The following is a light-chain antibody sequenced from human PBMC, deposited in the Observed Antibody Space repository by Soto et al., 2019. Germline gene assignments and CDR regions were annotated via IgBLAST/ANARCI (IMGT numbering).Light chain of an antibody. V-gene: IGLV2-14*01. CDR3: GSYTGSITYV. CDR1: TSDVGGYNY. CDR2: EVT. J-gene: IGLJ1*01. Sequence: QPVLTQPASVSGSLGQSITISCTGTTSDVGGYNYVSWYQQHPDKAPILMIYEVTNRPSGVSNRFSGSKSGNTASLTISGLQVEDEAEYFCGSYTGSITYVFGTGTKLTVL.